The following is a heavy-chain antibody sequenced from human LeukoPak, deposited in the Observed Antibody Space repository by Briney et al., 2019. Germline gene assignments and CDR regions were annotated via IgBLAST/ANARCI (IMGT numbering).Heavy chain of an antibody. D-gene: IGHD5-24*01. CDR3: ARNLRLHTPRTFDI. CDR1: GFTFSRYW. Sequence: GGSLRLPCAASGFTFSRYWMNWVRQAPGQGLEWVANINEDGSDKYYVDSVKGRFIISRDNAKNSVYLQMNGLRAEDTAMYYCARNLRLHTPRTFDIWGQGTMVTVSS. J-gene: IGHJ3*02. CDR2: INEDGSDK. V-gene: IGHV3-7*05.